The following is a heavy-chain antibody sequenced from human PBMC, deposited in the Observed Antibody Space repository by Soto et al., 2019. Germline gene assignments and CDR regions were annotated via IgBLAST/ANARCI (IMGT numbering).Heavy chain of an antibody. CDR3: ARVSYGFWSGYYYFDY. Sequence: QVQLVQSGAEVKKPGASVKVSCKASGYTFTSYYMHWVRQAPGQGLEWMGIINPSGGSTSYAQKFQGRVTMTRDTSTSTVYMELSSLRSEDTAVYYCARVSYGFWSGYYYFDYWGQGTLVTVSS. J-gene: IGHJ4*02. D-gene: IGHD3-3*01. CDR2: INPSGGST. V-gene: IGHV1-46*01. CDR1: GYTFTSYY.